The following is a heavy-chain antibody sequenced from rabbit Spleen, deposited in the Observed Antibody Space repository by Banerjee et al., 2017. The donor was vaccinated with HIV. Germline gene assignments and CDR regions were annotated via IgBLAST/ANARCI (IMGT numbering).Heavy chain of an antibody. CDR3: ARDLTNIIGWNFKL. D-gene: IGHD1-1*01. CDR2: IDPVFGIR. V-gene: IGHV1S7*01. Sequence: QLKESGGGLVQPGGSLTLACKASGFTLNNYYMNWVRQAPGKGLEWIGYIDPVFGIRYYADWVNGRFTISSHNAQNTLYLQLNSLTAADTATYFCARDLTNIIGWNFKLWGPGTLVTVS. J-gene: IGHJ4*01. CDR1: GFTLNNYY.